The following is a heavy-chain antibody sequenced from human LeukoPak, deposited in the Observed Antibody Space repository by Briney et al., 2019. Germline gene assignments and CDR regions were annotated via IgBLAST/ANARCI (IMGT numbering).Heavy chain of an antibody. CDR2: VSYGGSNK. CDR3: AKVPYYDSSGYYSYYYSGMDV. D-gene: IGHD3-22*01. Sequence: GTSLRLSCAASGFTFESYTIHWVRQAPGKGLEWVALVSYGGSNKYYIDSVKGRFTISRDNSKNTLYLQMNSLRAEDTAVYYCAKVPYYDSSGYYSYYYSGMDVWGQGTTVTVSS. V-gene: IGHV3-30-3*01. CDR1: GFTFESYT. J-gene: IGHJ6*02.